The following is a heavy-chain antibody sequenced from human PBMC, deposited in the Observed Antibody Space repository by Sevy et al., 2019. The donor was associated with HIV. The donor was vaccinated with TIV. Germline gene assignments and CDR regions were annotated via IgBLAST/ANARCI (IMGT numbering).Heavy chain of an antibody. CDR2: ISAFNGKA. CDR3: AGGHLNAPEHRNLDY. D-gene: IGHD1-1*01. J-gene: IGHJ4*02. Sequence: ASVKVSCKASGYTFTSYGISWVRQAPGQGLEWMGWISAFNGKANYAQKLQGRVTMTIDTPTSTAYMELRSLGSDDTAIYYCAGGHLNAPEHRNLDYWGQGTLVTVSS. CDR1: GYTFTSYG. V-gene: IGHV1-18*01.